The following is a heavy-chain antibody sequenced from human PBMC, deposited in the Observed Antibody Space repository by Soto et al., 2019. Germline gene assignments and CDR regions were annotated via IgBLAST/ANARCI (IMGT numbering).Heavy chain of an antibody. J-gene: IGHJ3*02. D-gene: IGHD1-26*01. CDR3: ARDRGRRDAFDI. CDR1: GYTFTSYA. Sequence: ASVKVSCKASGYTFTSYAMHWVRQAPGQRLEWMGWINAGNGNTKYSQKFQGRVTITRDTSASTAYMELSSLRSEDTAVYYCARDRGRRDAFDIWGQVTMVTVSS. V-gene: IGHV1-3*01. CDR2: INAGNGNT.